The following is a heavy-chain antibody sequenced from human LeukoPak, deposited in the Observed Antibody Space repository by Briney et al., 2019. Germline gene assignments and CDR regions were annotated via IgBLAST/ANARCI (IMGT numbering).Heavy chain of an antibody. CDR2: FYYSGST. D-gene: IGHD2-2*01. V-gene: IGHV4-61*01. Sequence: SETLSLTCTVSGGSVSSGRYYWSWIRQPPGKGLEWIGYFYYSGSTNYNPSLKSRVTISVDTSKNQFSLKLSSVTAADTAVYYCARGCSSTSCWLRMDVWGQGTTVTVSS. CDR1: GGSVSSGRYY. J-gene: IGHJ6*02. CDR3: ARGCSSTSCWLRMDV.